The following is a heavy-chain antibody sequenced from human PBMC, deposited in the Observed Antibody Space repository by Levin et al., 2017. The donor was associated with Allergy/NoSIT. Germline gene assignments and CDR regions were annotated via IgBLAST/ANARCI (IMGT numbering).Heavy chain of an antibody. J-gene: IGHJ5*02. V-gene: IGHV3-9*01. CDR1: GFTFDDYA. CDR2: ISWNSGSI. CDR3: AKELISSGWGWFDP. D-gene: IGHD6-19*01. Sequence: AGGSLRLSCAASGFTFDDYAMHWVRQAPGKGLEWVSGISWNSGSIGYADSVKGRFTISRDNAKNSLYLQMNSLRAEDTALYYCAKELISSGWGWFDPWGQGTLVTVSS.